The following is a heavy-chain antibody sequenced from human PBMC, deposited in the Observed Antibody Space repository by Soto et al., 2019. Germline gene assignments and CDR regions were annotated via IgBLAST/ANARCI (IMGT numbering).Heavy chain of an antibody. Sequence: PGGSLRLSCAASGFTFSSYSMNWVRQAPGKGLEWVSSISSSSYIYYADSVKGRFTISRDNAKNSLYLQMNSLRAEDTAVYYCARDGYYDSSSYYGMDVWGQGTTATVSS. D-gene: IGHD3-22*01. V-gene: IGHV3-21*01. CDR1: GFTFSSYS. J-gene: IGHJ6*02. CDR3: ARDGYYDSSSYYGMDV. CDR2: ISSSSYI.